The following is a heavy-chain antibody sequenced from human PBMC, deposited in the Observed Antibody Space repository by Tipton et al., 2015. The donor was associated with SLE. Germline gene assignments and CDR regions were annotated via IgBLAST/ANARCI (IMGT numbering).Heavy chain of an antibody. Sequence: TLSLTCTVSGGSISSYYWSWIRQPPGKGLEWIGYIYYSGNTNYNPSLKSRVTISVDTSKNQFSLKLSSVTAADTAVYYCARGVVLWFGEPPAGAFDIWGQGTMVTVSS. CDR2: IYYSGNT. CDR1: GGSISSYY. CDR3: ARGVVLWFGEPPAGAFDI. D-gene: IGHD3-10*01. J-gene: IGHJ3*02. V-gene: IGHV4-59*01.